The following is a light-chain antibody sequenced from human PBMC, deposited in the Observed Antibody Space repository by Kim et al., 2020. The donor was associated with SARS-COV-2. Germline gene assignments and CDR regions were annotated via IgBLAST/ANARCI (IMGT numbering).Light chain of an antibody. CDR2: DVS. CDR1: SSDVGGYNY. CDR3: SSYAGSYTWV. Sequence: QSALTQPASVSGSPGQSITISCTGTSSDVGGYNYVSWYQQHPGKAPKLMIYDVSYRPSGVSNRFSGSKSGNTASLTISGLQAEDEADYYCSSYAGSYTWVFGGGTQLTVL. J-gene: IGLJ3*02. V-gene: IGLV2-14*03.